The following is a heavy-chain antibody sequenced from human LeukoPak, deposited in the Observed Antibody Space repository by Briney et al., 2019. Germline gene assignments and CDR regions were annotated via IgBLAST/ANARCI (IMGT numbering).Heavy chain of an antibody. J-gene: IGHJ5*02. Sequence: GASVKVSCKASGYTFTSYGISWVRQAPGQGLEWMGWISAYNGSTNYAQKLQGRVTMTTDTSTSTAYMELRSLRSDDTAVYYCVRDAEGAAISVNYWFDPWGQGTLVTVSS. D-gene: IGHD2-2*02. CDR3: VRDAEGAAISVNYWFDP. CDR1: GYTFTSYG. V-gene: IGHV1-18*01. CDR2: ISAYNGST.